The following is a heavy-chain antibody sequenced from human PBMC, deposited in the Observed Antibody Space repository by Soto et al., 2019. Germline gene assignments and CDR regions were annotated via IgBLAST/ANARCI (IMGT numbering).Heavy chain of an antibody. CDR3: ARHPLYYYDSSGYYYWADFDY. J-gene: IGHJ4*02. V-gene: IGHV5-10-1*01. Sequence: PGESLKISCKGSGYSFTSYWISWVRQMPGKGLEWMGRIDPSDSYTNYSPSFQGHVTISADKSISTAYLQWSSLKASDTAMYYCARHPLYYYDSSGYYYWADFDYWGQGTLVTVSS. CDR2: IDPSDSYT. D-gene: IGHD3-22*01. CDR1: GYSFTSYW.